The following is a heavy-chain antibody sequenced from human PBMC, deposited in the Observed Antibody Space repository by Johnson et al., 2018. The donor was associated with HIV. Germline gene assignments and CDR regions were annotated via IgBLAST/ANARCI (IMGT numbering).Heavy chain of an antibody. Sequence: VQLVESGGGVVQPGGSLRLSCAASGFTFSSYGMHWVRQAPGKGLEWVAVISYDGSNKYYADSVKGRFTISRDDSKNTLYLQMNSLKTEDTAVYYCTTWYSSGWYSSSDRYFEIWGQGTMVTVSS. CDR2: ISYDGSNK. CDR1: GFTFSSYG. D-gene: IGHD6-19*01. J-gene: IGHJ3*02. CDR3: TTWYSSGWYSSSDRYFEI. V-gene: IGHV3-30*03.